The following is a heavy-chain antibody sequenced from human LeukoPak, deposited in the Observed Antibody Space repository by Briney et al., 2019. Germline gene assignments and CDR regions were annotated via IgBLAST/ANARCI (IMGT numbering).Heavy chain of an antibody. J-gene: IGHJ6*04. CDR2: ISSSSSYI. D-gene: IGHD2-2*01. CDR1: GFTFSSDI. V-gene: IGHV3-21*01. Sequence: PGGALRLSCAAHGFTFSSDIMTWVPQAPGKVLEWVSSISSSSSYIYYADSVKGRFNISRDNAKNSLYLQMNSLRAEDTAVYYCASVVPAAGDDYYYGMDVWGKGTTVTVSS. CDR3: ASVVPAAGDDYYYGMDV.